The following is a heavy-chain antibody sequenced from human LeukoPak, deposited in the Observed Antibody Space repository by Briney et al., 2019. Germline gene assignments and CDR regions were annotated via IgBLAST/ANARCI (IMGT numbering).Heavy chain of an antibody. CDR3: ARKSRADY. CDR1: GSIFPTYW. V-gene: IGHV5-51*01. Sequence: GASLQISCEGAGSIFPTYWSGCVRQLPGKGLEWMGIIYPGDSETRYSPSFQGQVTISADKSISTAYLQWSRLKASDTAMYYCARKSRADYWGQGTLVTVSS. J-gene: IGHJ4*02. CDR2: IYPGDSET.